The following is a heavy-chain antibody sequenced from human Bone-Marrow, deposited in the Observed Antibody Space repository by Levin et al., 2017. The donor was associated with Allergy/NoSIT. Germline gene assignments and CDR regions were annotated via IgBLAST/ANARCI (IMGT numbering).Heavy chain of an antibody. CDR2: VKSETDGGTT. Sequence: KPGGSLRLSCSASGFIFSNAWLSWVRQAPGKGLDWVGRVKSETDGGTTDYAAPVKGRFTISRDDSTNTLFLQMNSLKTEDTALYYCTYHGDSVYSYPYYMDVWGKGTTVTVSS. D-gene: IGHD4-17*01. CDR3: TYHGDSVYSYPYYMDV. CDR1: GFIFSNAW. V-gene: IGHV3-15*01. J-gene: IGHJ6*03.